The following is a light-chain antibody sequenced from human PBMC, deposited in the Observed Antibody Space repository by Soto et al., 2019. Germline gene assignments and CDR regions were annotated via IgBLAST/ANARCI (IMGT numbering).Light chain of an antibody. Sequence: QSLLTQPPSTSGTPGQRVTISCSGSSSNIGSKTVNRYQHLPGTAPKLLIYSNNQRPSGVPERFSGSKSGTSASLAVSGLQSEDEADYYCAAWDDSLNGYVFGTGTKLTVL. CDR3: AAWDDSLNGYV. V-gene: IGLV1-44*01. J-gene: IGLJ1*01. CDR1: SSNIGSKT. CDR2: SNN.